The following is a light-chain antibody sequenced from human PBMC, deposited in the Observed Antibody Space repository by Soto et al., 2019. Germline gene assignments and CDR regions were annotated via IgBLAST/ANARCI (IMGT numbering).Light chain of an antibody. V-gene: IGKV3-15*01. J-gene: IGKJ1*01. CDR3: QQYNNWVQT. Sequence: EIVMTQSPATLSVFPGERATLSCRASQSIRNNLAWYQQKPGQAPRLLIYGASTRATGIPARFSGSGSGTDFTLTISSLQSEDFATYYCQQYNNWVQTFGQGTKVHIK. CDR2: GAS. CDR1: QSIRNN.